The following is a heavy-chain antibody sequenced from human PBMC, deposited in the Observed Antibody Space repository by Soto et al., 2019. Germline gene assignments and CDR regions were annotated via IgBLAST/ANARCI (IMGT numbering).Heavy chain of an antibody. D-gene: IGHD3-16*02. CDR3: ARLYSVTYDYNGGSYRHDAFDT. CDR1: GGSISYINTN. CDR2: IYYSGST. Sequence: QLQLQESGPGLVKPSETLSLTCSVSGGSISYINTNWAGFRHPPGKGLSGIGSIYYSGSTYYNPSLKSRVTISVDTSKNHFSLKLSTVTAADTAVYFCARLYSVTYDYNGGSYRHDAFDTWGQGTMVTVSS. J-gene: IGHJ3*02. V-gene: IGHV4-39*02.